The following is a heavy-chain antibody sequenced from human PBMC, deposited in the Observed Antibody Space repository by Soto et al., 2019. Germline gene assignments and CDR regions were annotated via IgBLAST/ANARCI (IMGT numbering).Heavy chain of an antibody. J-gene: IGHJ4*02. Sequence: SGPTLVNPKQTLILTCAFSGFSLSRKGMSVTWIRQPPEKALEFLALIDWEEEKFSSPSLRTRLTVSKDTCKSQVVLTLTNVDPMHTATYYCTRSSNRNYEYYFDYWGQGTLVAVSS. V-gene: IGHV2-70*01. CDR2: IDWEEEK. CDR1: GFSLSRKGMS. D-gene: IGHD1-7*01. CDR3: TRSSNRNYEYYFDY.